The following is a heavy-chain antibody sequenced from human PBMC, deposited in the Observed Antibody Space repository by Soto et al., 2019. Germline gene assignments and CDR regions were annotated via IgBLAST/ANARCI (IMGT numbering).Heavy chain of an antibody. V-gene: IGHV4-59*01. J-gene: IGHJ5*02. Sequence: QVQLQESGPGLVKPSETLSLTCTVSGGSISSYYWSWIRQPPGKGLEWIGYIYYSGTTNNNPSLKSRVTISVDTSKNQFSLKLSSVTAADTAVYYCARQLFGRFDPWGQGILVTVSS. D-gene: IGHD2-21*01. CDR1: GGSISSYY. CDR2: IYYSGTT. CDR3: ARQLFGRFDP.